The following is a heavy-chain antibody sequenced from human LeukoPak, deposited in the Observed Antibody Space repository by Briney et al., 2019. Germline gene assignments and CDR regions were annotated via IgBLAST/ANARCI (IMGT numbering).Heavy chain of an antibody. J-gene: IGHJ4*02. CDR1: GFTFSSYS. CDR2: ISSSSSYI. D-gene: IGHD3-22*01. Sequence: GGSLRLSCAASGFTFSSYSMNWVRQAPGKGLEWVSSISSSSSYIYYADSVKGPFTISRDNAKNSLYLQMNSLRAEDTAVYYCTRVSHYYDSSGSLDYWGQGTLVTVSS. V-gene: IGHV3-21*01. CDR3: TRVSHYYDSSGSLDY.